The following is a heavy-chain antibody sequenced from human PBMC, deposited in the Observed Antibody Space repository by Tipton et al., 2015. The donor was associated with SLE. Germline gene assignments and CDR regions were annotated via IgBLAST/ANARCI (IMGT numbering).Heavy chain of an antibody. Sequence: LRLSCTVSGGSISSSSYYWGWIRQPPGKGLEWIGSIYYSGSTYYNPSLKSRVTISVDTSKNQFSLKLSSVTAADTAVYYCASADSSYFDYWGPGTLVTVPS. CDR2: IYYSGST. CDR1: GGSISSSSYY. CDR3: ASADSSYFDY. D-gene: IGHD2-21*01. V-gene: IGHV4-39*01. J-gene: IGHJ4*01.